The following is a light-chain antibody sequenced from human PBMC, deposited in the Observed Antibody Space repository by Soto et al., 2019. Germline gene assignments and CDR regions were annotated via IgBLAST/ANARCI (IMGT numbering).Light chain of an antibody. CDR2: EVT. Sequence: QSALTQPPSASGSPGXXXTISCTGTSSDLGDFNYVSWYQQHPGQVPKLIIYEVTERPSGVPDRFSGSKSGNTASLTVSGLQAEDEDDYYCSSRIGSTTVVFGGGTKLTVL. J-gene: IGLJ2*01. CDR3: SSRIGSTTVV. V-gene: IGLV2-8*01. CDR1: SSDLGDFNY.